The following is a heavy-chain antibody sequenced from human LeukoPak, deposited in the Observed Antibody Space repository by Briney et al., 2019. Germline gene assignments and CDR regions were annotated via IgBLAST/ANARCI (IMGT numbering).Heavy chain of an antibody. CDR3: ARDDPRITMVRGVIANAFDI. V-gene: IGHV3-21*01. D-gene: IGHD3-10*01. J-gene: IGHJ3*02. CDR2: ISSSSSYI. Sequence: GGSLRLSCAASGFTFKRYHMSWVRQAPGKGPEWVSCISSSSSYIYYADSVKGRFTISRDNAKNSLYLQMNSLRAEDTAVYYCARDDPRITMVRGVIANAFDIWGQGTVVTVSS. CDR1: GFTFKRYH.